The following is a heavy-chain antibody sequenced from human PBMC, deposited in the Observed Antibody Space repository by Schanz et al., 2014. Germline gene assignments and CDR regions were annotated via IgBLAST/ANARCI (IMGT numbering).Heavy chain of an antibody. Sequence: VQLVESGGGLVQPGGSLRLSCAASGYTFSSNAMSWVRQAPGKGLEWVSTISGSGGSTYYADSVKGRFTISRDNSKNTLSLQLNSLRADDTAVYYCAKHLYQYNYYGLDLWGQGTTVTVSS. J-gene: IGHJ6*02. V-gene: IGHV3-23*04. CDR3: AKHLYQYNYYGLDL. D-gene: IGHD2-2*02. CDR2: ISGSGGST. CDR1: GYTFSSNA.